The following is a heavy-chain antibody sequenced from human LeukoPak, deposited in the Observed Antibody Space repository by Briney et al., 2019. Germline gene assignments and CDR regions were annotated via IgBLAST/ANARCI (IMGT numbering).Heavy chain of an antibody. J-gene: IGHJ4*02. Sequence: ASVKVSCKASGYRFTGYYMHWVRQAPGQGLEWMGRIDPNSGDSNYAQKLRGRITMTRDTSINTAYMELSSLRSDDTAIYYCARDCGKAAGPYWGQGSLVSVSS. D-gene: IGHD6-13*01. CDR1: GYRFTGYY. CDR2: IDPNSGDS. V-gene: IGHV1-2*06. CDR3: ARDCGKAAGPY.